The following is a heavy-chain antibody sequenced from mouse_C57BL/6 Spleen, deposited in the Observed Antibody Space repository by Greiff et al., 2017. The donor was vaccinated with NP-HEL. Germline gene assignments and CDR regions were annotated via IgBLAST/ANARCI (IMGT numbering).Heavy chain of an antibody. V-gene: IGHV5-6*01. CDR3: ARTYVY. D-gene: IGHD6-5*01. CDR2: ISSGGSYT. Sequence: EVKVVESGGDLVKPGGSLKLSCAASGFTFSSYGMSWVRQTPDKRLEWVATISSGGSYTYYPDSVKGRFTISRDNAKNTLYLQMSSLKSEDTAMYYCARTYVYWGQGTSVTVSS. J-gene: IGHJ4*01. CDR1: GFTFSSYG.